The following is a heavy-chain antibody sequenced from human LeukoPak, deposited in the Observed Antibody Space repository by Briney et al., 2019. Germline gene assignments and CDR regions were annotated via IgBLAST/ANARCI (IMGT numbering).Heavy chain of an antibody. Sequence: GSLSLSCAASGFRFSNYWMSWVRQAPGKGLEWVANIKQDGSEKYYVDSVKGRFTISSDNAKNSLYLQMNNLRAEDTAVYYCARPRQMTTVTSFDYWGQGTLVTVSS. J-gene: IGHJ4*02. V-gene: IGHV3-7*03. CDR1: GFRFSNYW. CDR2: IKQDGSEK. CDR3: ARPRQMTTVTSFDY. D-gene: IGHD4-17*01.